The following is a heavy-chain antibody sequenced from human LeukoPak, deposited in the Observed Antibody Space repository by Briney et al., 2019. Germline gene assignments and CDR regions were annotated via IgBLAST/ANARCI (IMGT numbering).Heavy chain of an antibody. CDR2: IYPGDSDT. Sequence: PGESLKISCKGSGYSFTSYWIGWVRQMPGKGLEWMGIIYPGDSDTRYSPSFQGQVTISADKSISTAYLQWSSLKASDTAMYYCARQGSCSSTSCPLLYFDYWGQGTLVTVSS. CDR1: GYSFTSYW. CDR3: ARQGSCSSTSCPLLYFDY. V-gene: IGHV5-51*01. J-gene: IGHJ4*02. D-gene: IGHD2-2*01.